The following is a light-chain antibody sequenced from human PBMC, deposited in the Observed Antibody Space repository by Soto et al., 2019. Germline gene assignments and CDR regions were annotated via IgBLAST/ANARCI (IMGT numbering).Light chain of an antibody. CDR1: SRDVGGHSY. CDR2: DVS. V-gene: IGLV2-8*01. CDR3: SSYAGTHIV. J-gene: IGLJ1*01. Sequence: QSVLTQPPSASGSPGQSVAISCTGTSRDVGGHSYVSWFQQHPGKAPKLMIYDVSKRPSGVPDRFSGSKSGNTASLTVSGLQAEDEADYYCSSYAGTHIVFGTGTKVTVL.